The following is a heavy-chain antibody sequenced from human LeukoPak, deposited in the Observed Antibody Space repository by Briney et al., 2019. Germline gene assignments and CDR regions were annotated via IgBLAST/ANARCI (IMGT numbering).Heavy chain of an antibody. CDR2: IYYSGST. V-gene: IGHV4-59*01. CDR1: GGSIRSYY. Sequence: SETLSLTCTVSGGSIRSYYWSWIRQPPGKGLEWIGYIYYSGSTSYNPSLKSRVTISVNTSKNQFSLKLSSVTAADTAVYYCARYADYGLGRGFDYWGQGSLVTVSS. D-gene: IGHD4-17*01. J-gene: IGHJ4*02. CDR3: ARYADYGLGRGFDY.